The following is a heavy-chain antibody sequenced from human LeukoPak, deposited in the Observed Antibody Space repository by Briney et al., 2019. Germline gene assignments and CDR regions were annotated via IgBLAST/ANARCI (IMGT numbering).Heavy chain of an antibody. D-gene: IGHD6-13*01. CDR1: GFTFDDYP. V-gene: IGHV3-9*01. J-gene: IGHJ4*02. CDR3: AKDTGSGWYYFDY. Sequence: GGSLRLSCAASGFTFDDYPMHWVRQAPGKGLEWVSGISWNSGSIGYADSVKGRFTISRDNAKNSLYLQMNSLRAEDTALYYCAKDTGSGWYYFDYWGQGTLVTVSS. CDR2: ISWNSGSI.